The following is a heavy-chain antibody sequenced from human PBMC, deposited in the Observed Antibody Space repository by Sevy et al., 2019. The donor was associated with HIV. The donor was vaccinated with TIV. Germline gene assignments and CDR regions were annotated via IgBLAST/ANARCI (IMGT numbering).Heavy chain of an antibody. CDR2: IKSDGGTA. J-gene: IGHJ4*02. V-gene: IGHV3-15*01. CDR3: TTYYDSTGYYLYLDFDY. D-gene: IGHD3-22*01. Sequence: GGSLRLSCAASDSIVTNAWMSWVRQAPGKGLEWVGRIKSDGGTADYASHLKGRFTISRDASENMLYLQMHSLKSEDTAVYYCTTYYDSTGYYLYLDFDYWGQGTQVTVSS. CDR1: DSIVTNAW.